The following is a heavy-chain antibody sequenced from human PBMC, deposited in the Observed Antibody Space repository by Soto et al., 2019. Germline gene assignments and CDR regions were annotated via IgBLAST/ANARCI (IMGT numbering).Heavy chain of an antibody. CDR3: AASESYHKAAY. V-gene: IGHV3-7*03. D-gene: IGHD3-10*01. CDR2: IKEDGSVK. CDR1: GLTFSPYW. Sequence: EGQLVESGGGLVQAGGSLRLTCEGFGLTFSPYWMTWVRQAPGKGLEWVASIKEDGSVKNYADSVKGRFTVSRDNSKHTLFLLMNSLRADDAAVYYCAASESYHKAAYWGQGTLVTVSS. J-gene: IGHJ4*02.